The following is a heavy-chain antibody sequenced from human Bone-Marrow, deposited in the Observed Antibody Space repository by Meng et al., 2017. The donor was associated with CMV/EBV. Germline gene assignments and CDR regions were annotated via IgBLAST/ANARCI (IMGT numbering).Heavy chain of an antibody. CDR1: GYTFTSYD. CDR3: AREGTGVVIDY. Sequence: ASVKVSCKASGYTFTSYDINWVRQATGQGLEWMGWMNPNSGNTGYAQKFQGRVTMTTDTSTSTAYMELRSLRSDDTAVYYCAREGTGVVIDYWGQGTLVTVSS. CDR2: MNPNSGNT. D-gene: IGHD3-3*01. V-gene: IGHV1-8*02. J-gene: IGHJ4*02.